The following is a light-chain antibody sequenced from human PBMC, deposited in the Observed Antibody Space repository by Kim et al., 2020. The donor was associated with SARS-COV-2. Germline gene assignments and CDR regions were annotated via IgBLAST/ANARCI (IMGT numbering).Light chain of an antibody. CDR3: QVWDTSSEQVV. V-gene: IGLV3-21*04. CDR1: DIGSRT. J-gene: IGLJ3*02. CDR2: YDN. Sequence: APGQTARCTCGGNDIGSRTVHCYQQRPGQAPVLVMYYDNERPSGIPERFSGSNSENTATLTISRVEGGDEADYYCQVWDTSSEQVVFGGGTQLTVL.